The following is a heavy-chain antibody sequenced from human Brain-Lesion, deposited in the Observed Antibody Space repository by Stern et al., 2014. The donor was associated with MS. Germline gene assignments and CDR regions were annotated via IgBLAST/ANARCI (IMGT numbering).Heavy chain of an antibody. Sequence: QVQLQESGPGLVKPSQTLSLSCTVSGGSISSGGYYWSWIRQPAGKGLEWIGRIFNSGSTSYNPSLTSRVTISIDTPKNQFSLRLTPMTAADTAVYYCARGRVVPGFQYYATDVWGQGTTVIVSS. V-gene: IGHV4-61*02. CDR3: ARGRVVPGFQYYATDV. J-gene: IGHJ6*02. D-gene: IGHD2-2*01. CDR2: IFNSGST. CDR1: GGSISSGGYY.